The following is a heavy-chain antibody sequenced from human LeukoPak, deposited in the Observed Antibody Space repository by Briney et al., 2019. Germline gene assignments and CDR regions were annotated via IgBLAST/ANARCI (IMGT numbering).Heavy chain of an antibody. CDR3: AREGEYSGYENHHLLPCFDY. D-gene: IGHD5-12*01. J-gene: IGHJ4*02. CDR1: GFTFSDYS. V-gene: IGHV3-21*04. Sequence: GVSLRLSCAASGFTFSDYSMNWVRQAPGKGLEWVSSISTHGNYIYYPDSVKGRFTISRDNAKNSLYLQMNSLRSEDTAVYYCAREGEYSGYENHHLLPCFDYWGQGTLVTVSS. CDR2: ISTHGNYI.